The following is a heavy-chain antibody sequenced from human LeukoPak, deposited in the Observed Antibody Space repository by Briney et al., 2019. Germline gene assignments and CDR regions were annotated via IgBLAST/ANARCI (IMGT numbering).Heavy chain of an antibody. V-gene: IGHV1-69*05. J-gene: IGHJ5*02. D-gene: IGHD3-3*01. Sequence: GASVKVSCKASGGTFSSYAISWVRQAPGQGLEWMGGIIPIFGTANYAQKFQGRVTITTDESTSTAYMELSSLRSEDTAVYYCAGRANDGNDFWSGYYNHWFDPWGQGTLVTVSS. CDR3: AGRANDGNDFWSGYYNHWFDP. CDR1: GGTFSSYA. CDR2: IIPIFGTA.